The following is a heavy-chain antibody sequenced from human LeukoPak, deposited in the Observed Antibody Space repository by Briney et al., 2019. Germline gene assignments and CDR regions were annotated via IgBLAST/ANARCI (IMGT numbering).Heavy chain of an antibody. J-gene: IGHJ4*02. Sequence: GSLRLSCAASGFTFSSYWMSWVRQAPGKGLEWVANIKQDGSEKYYVDSVKGRFTISGDNAKNSLYLQMNSLRAEDTAVYYCARDLDYGDYGVSEDYFDYWGQGTLVTVSS. V-gene: IGHV3-7*04. CDR2: IKQDGSEK. D-gene: IGHD4-17*01. CDR3: ARDLDYGDYGVSEDYFDY. CDR1: GFTFSSYW.